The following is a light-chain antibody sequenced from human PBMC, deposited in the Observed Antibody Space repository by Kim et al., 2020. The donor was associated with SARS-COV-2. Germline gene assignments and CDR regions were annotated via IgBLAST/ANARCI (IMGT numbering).Light chain of an antibody. Sequence: GQSVTISCTGTSGDIGTYNYVCWYQHHPGKAPKIIISDVSKRPSGVSSRFSGSKSVNTASLTISGLQAEDEADYYCSSYTSSSTVVFGGGTKVTVL. J-gene: IGLJ2*01. CDR2: DVS. CDR3: SSYTSSSTVV. V-gene: IGLV2-14*03. CDR1: SGDIGTYNY.